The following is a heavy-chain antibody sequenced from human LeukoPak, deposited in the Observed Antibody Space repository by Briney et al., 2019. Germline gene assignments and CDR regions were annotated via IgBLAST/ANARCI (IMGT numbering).Heavy chain of an antibody. CDR2: FYTGGDK. CDR1: GFTFSSYV. D-gene: IGHD6-19*01. J-gene: IGHJ4*02. CDR3: AGGQMFTSGGFDN. Sequence: GGSLRLSCAASGFTFSSYVMSWVRQAPGKGLEWVSVFYTGGDKYYAAFVKGRFTISRDNSNNMVFLQMNSLTVEDTALYYCAGGQMFTSGGFDNWGQGTLVTVSS. V-gene: IGHV3-53*01.